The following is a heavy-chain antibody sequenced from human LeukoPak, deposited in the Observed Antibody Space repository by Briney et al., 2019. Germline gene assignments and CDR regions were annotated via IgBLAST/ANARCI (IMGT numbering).Heavy chain of an antibody. CDR2: IYYSGST. CDR1: GGSISSYY. V-gene: IGHV4-59*12. J-gene: IGHJ3*02. CDR3: ARDPLTDCGGDCPSDAFDI. Sequence: PSETLSLTCTVSGGSISSYYWSWIRQPPGKGLEWIGYIYYSGSTNYEPSLKSRVTISVDTSKNQFSLKLSSVTAADTAVYYCARDPLTDCGGDCPSDAFDIWGQGTMVTVSS. D-gene: IGHD2-21*02.